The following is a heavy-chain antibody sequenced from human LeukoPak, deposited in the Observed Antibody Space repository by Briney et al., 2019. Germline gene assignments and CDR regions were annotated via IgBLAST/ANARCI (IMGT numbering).Heavy chain of an antibody. Sequence: GGSLRLSCAASGFTFSDYYMSWVRQAPGKGLEWVSVIYSGGSTYYADSVKGRFTISRDNSKNTLYLQMNSLRAEDTAVYYCARTPSILYFDYWGQGTLVTVSS. V-gene: IGHV3-66*01. CDR1: GFTFSDYY. CDR2: IYSGGST. J-gene: IGHJ4*02. CDR3: ARTPSILYFDY.